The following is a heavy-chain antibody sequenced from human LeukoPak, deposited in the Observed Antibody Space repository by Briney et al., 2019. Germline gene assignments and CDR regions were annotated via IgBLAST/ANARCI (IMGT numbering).Heavy chain of an antibody. CDR1: GLIFSNYD. CDR3: AKGVTGRDDYFDY. CDR2: ISGSGGST. J-gene: IGHJ4*02. D-gene: IGHD7-27*01. V-gene: IGHV3-23*01. Sequence: GGSLRLSCGASGLIFSNYDMSWVRQAPGKGLEWVSTISGSGGSTYYADSVKGRLSIFRDNSKNTLFLQMNSLRAEDTAVYYCAKGVTGRDDYFDYWGQGTLVTVSS.